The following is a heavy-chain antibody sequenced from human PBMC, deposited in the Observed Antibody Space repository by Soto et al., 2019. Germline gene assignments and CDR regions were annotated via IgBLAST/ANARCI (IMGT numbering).Heavy chain of an antibody. J-gene: IGHJ6*02. CDR2: IYSGGQS. Sequence: EVQLAESGGSLIQPGGSLRLSCAASGFSVSDNYMSWVRQAPGKGLEWVSVIYSGGQSFYADSVKGRFSTSRDNTKNTLFLQMNSLRAEDTAVYHCVHYYDIGDYLTYGMDVWGQGTTVTVS. CDR3: VHYYDIGDYLTYGMDV. D-gene: IGHD3-22*01. CDR1: GFSVSDNY. V-gene: IGHV3-53*01.